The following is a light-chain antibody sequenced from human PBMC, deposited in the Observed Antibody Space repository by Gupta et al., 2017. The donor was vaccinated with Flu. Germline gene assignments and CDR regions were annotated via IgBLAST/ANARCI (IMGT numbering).Light chain of an antibody. CDR1: QGLFSSSKNRDY. CDR2: WAS. Sequence: DIVMTQSPGSLAVSLGERATVNCKSSQGLFSSSKNRDYLAWYQHEPGQPPKLLIYWASTRESGVPDRCSGSGSGTDFTLTIKNVQAEDVAVYYCLKYFSARTFGQGTKVEVK. V-gene: IGKV4-1*01. J-gene: IGKJ1*01. CDR3: LKYFSART.